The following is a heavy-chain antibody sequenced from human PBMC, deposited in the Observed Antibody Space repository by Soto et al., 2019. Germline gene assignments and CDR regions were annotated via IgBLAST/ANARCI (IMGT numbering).Heavy chain of an antibody. V-gene: IGHV3-30*03. D-gene: IGHD2-2*01. J-gene: IGHJ3*02. CDR3: ARGGIVVVPAADNAFDI. CDR2: ISYDGSNK. CDR1: GFTFSSYG. Sequence: PGGSLRLSCAASGFTFSSYGMHWVRQAPGKGLEWVAVISYDGSNKYYADSVKGRFTISRDNSKNTLYLQMNSLRAEDTAVYYCARGGIVVVPAADNAFDIWGQGKMVTVSS.